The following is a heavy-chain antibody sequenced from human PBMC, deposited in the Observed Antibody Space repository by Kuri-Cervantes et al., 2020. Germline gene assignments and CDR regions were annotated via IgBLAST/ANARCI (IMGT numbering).Heavy chain of an antibody. Sequence: GGSLRLSCAASGFTFSNAWMSWVRQAPGKGLEWVGRIKSKTDGGTTDYAAPVKGRFTISRDDSKNTAYLQMNSLKTEDTAVYYCTSLSDLGYCRGGSCYLDNWFDPWGQGTLVTVSS. D-gene: IGHD2-15*01. CDR2: IKSKTDGGTT. CDR1: GFTFSNAW. J-gene: IGHJ5*02. V-gene: IGHV3-15*01. CDR3: TSLSDLGYCRGGSCYLDNWFDP.